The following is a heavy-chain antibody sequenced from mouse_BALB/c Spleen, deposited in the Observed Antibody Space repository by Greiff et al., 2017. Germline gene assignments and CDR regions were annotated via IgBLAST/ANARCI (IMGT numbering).Heavy chain of an antibody. CDR2: ISSGGSYT. J-gene: IGHJ4*01. CDR1: GFTFSSYA. V-gene: IGHV5-9-3*01. D-gene: IGHD1-2*01. Sequence: DVQLVESGGGLVKPGGSLKLSCAASGFTFSSYAMSWVRQTPEKRLEWVATISSGGSYTYYPDSVKGRFTISRDNAKNTLYLQMSSLRSEDTAMYYCARLGDGGAMDYGGQGTAVTVSS. CDR3: ARLGDGGAMDY.